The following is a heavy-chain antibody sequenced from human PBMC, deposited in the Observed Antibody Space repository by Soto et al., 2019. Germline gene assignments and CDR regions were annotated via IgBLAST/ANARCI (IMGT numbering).Heavy chain of an antibody. CDR3: ATLYSSSLYWLDP. Sequence: SETLSLTCAVYGGSFSGYYWSWIRQPPGKGLEWIGEINHSGSTNYNPSLKSRVTISVDTSKNQFSLKLSSVTAADTAVYYCATLYSSSLYWLDPWGQGTLVTVSS. J-gene: IGHJ5*02. V-gene: IGHV4-34*01. D-gene: IGHD6-6*01. CDR2: INHSGST. CDR1: GGSFSGYY.